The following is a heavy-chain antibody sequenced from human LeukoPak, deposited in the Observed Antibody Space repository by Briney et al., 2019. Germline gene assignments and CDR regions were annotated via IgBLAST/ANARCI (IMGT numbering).Heavy chain of an antibody. V-gene: IGHV4-61*02. D-gene: IGHD2/OR15-2a*01. CDR3: ARDLWGTPSWFDP. CDR2: IYTSGNT. Sequence: SQTLSLTCTVSGGSISSGSYYWSWIRQPAGKGLEWIGRIYTSGNTNYNPSLKSRVTISVDTSKNQFSLKLSSVTAADTAVYYCARDLWGTPSWFDPWGQGTLSPSPQ. CDR1: GGSISSGSYY. J-gene: IGHJ5*02.